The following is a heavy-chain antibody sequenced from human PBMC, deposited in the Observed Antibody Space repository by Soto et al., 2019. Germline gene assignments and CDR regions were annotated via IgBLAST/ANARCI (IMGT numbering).Heavy chain of an antibody. Sequence: GGSLRLSCETSGFDFSNYVFHWVRQPPGRGMEWLALMSFDGSAHSYADSVKGRFTISRDNSKSTLYLEIDSLRPEDTAMHYCMKGMYITTFTHVDYWGKGTPVTV. CDR2: MSFDGSAH. CDR1: GFDFSNYV. V-gene: IGHV3-30-3*02. D-gene: IGHD3-3*01. CDR3: MKGMYITTFTHVDY. J-gene: IGHJ4*02.